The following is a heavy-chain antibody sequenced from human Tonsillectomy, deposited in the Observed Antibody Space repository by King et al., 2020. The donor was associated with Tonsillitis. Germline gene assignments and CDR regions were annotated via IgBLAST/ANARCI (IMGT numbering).Heavy chain of an antibody. CDR2: ISSSSSTI. Sequence: VQLVESGGGLVQPGGSLRLSCAASGFTFSSYSMNWVRQAPGKGLEWVSYISSSSSTIYYADSVKGRFTISRDNAKNSLYLQMNSLRDEDTAVYYCARYKSFCSGGSCYGFFDYWGQGTLVTVSS. J-gene: IGHJ4*02. D-gene: IGHD2-15*01. CDR1: GFTFSSYS. V-gene: IGHV3-48*02. CDR3: ARYKSFCSGGSCYGFFDY.